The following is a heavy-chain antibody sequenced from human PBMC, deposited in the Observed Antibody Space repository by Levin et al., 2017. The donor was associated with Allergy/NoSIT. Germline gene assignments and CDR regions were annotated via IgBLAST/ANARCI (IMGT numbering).Heavy chain of an antibody. V-gene: IGHV1-2*02. Sequence: VASVKVSCKASGYTFPGSYMHWVRQAPGQGLEWMGWINPNSGDTKYAQKFQGRVTMTRDTSISAAYMELSGLRSDDAAVYYCAKAGGRSWFDPWGQGTLVTVSS. J-gene: IGHJ5*02. CDR1: GYTFPGSY. CDR3: AKAGGRSWFDP. D-gene: IGHD3-10*01. CDR2: INPNSGDT.